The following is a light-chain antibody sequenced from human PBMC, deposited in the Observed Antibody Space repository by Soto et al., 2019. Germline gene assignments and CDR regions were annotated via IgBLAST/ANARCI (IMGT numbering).Light chain of an antibody. J-gene: IGKJ4*01. CDR3: QQYNNWLPLT. CDR2: GAS. Sequence: EIVMTQSPATLSVSPGERATLSCRASQSVSSSLAWYQQKPGRAPRLLIYGASTRATGIPARFSGSGSGTEFTLTISSLQSQDFAVYYCQQYNNWLPLTFGGGTKVDIK. CDR1: QSVSSS. V-gene: IGKV3-15*01.